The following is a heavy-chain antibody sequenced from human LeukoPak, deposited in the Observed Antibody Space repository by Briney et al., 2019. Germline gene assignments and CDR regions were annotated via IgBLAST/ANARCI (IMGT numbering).Heavy chain of an antibody. D-gene: IGHD2-8*02. CDR3: ARVTGTWWADY. CDR1: GFTFSNAW. Sequence: GGSLRLSCAVSGFTFSNAWMNWVRQAPGEGLEWVSYISSSGTTIYYADSVKGRFTISRDNAKNSLHLQMNSLRDEDTAVYYCARVTGTWWADYWGQGTLVTVSS. CDR2: ISSSGTTI. V-gene: IGHV3-48*02. J-gene: IGHJ4*02.